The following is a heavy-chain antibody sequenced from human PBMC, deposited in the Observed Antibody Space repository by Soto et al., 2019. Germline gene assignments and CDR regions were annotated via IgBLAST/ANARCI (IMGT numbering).Heavy chain of an antibody. J-gene: IGHJ6*02. CDR1: GFTFTSSA. CDR3: AAGLRFLEWYSPYYYYGMDV. D-gene: IGHD3-3*01. Sequence: GASVKVSCKASGFTFTSSAVQWVRQARGQRLEWIGWIVVGSGNTNYAQKFQERVTITRDMSTSTAYMELSSLRSEDTAVYYCAAGLRFLEWYSPYYYYGMDVWGQGTTVTVSS. V-gene: IGHV1-58*01. CDR2: IVVGSGNT.